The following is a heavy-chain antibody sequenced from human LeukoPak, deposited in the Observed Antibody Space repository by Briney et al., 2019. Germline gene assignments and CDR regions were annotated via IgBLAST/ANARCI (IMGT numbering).Heavy chain of an antibody. CDR2: IIHVFGKK. J-gene: IGHJ6*04. CDR3: ASQYWVPAAFYYAFNV. D-gene: IGHD2-2*01. CDR1: GDTFRNYA. Sequence: SVKVPYMACGDTFRNYAIIWVRQPPGKGLAWMESIIHVFGKKQHAPKFQGRVNITADTYSNTSYMELSSLTFEDTAIYYCASQYWVPAAFYYAFNVWGKGTTVSVSS. V-gene: IGHV1-69*06.